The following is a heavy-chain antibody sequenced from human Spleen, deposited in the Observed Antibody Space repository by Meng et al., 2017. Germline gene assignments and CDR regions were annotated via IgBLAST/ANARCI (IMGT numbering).Heavy chain of an antibody. CDR3: ARDYYGTESYTDY. Sequence: GGSLRLSCAASGFTFSDYYMNWVRQAPGKGLEWVSYISSSGSTIYYADSVKGRFTISRDNAKNSRCLQVNSLRAEDTAVYYCARDYYGTESYTDYWGKGTLVTVSS. CDR2: ISSSGSTI. V-gene: IGHV3-11*04. CDR1: GFTFSDYY. J-gene: IGHJ4*02. D-gene: IGHD3-10*01.